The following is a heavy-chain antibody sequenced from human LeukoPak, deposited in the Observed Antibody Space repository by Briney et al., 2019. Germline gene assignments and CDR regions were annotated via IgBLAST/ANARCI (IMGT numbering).Heavy chain of an antibody. V-gene: IGHV1-18*01. Sequence: GASVKVSCKASGYTFNSYGISWVRQAPGQGLEWMGWISAYNGNTNYAQKLQGRVTMTTDTSTSTAYMELRSLRSDDTAVYYCARPTREYDFWSGLSTPRYMDVWGKGTTVTVSS. CDR1: GYTFNSYG. CDR2: ISAYNGNT. D-gene: IGHD3-3*01. CDR3: ARPTREYDFWSGLSTPRYMDV. J-gene: IGHJ6*03.